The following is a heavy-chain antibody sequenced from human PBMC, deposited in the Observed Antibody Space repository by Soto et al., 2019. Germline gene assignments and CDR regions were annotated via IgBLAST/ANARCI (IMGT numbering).Heavy chain of an antibody. CDR1: GGSISSSSYY. CDR3: ARQGRIVLVPATNRGNYYYYGMDV. D-gene: IGHD2-2*01. CDR2: IYYSGST. V-gene: IGHV4-39*01. J-gene: IGHJ6*02. Sequence: PSETLSLTCTVSGGSISSSSYYWGWIRQPPGKGLEWIGSIYYSGSTYYNPSLKSRVTISVDTSKNQFSLKLSSVTAADTAVYYCARQGRIVLVPATNRGNYYYYGMDVWGQGTTVTVSS.